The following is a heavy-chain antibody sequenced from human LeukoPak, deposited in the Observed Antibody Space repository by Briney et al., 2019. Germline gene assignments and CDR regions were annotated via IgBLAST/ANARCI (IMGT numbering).Heavy chain of an antibody. J-gene: IGHJ4*02. V-gene: IGHV3-30*02. D-gene: IGHD6-6*01. CDR1: GFTFSSYG. CDR3: ASTDRIAARPGG. CDR2: IRYDGSNK. Sequence: GGSLRLSCAASGFTFSSYGMHWVRQAPGKGLEWVAFIRYDGSNKYYADSVKGRFTISRDNSKNTLYPQMNSLRAEDTAVYYCASTDRIAARPGGWGQGTLVTVSS.